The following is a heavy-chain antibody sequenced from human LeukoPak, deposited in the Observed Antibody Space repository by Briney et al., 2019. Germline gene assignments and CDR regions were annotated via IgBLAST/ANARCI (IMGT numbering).Heavy chain of an antibody. Sequence: SETLSLTCTVSGGSISFYYWSWIRQPPGKGLEWIGYINYSGSTNFNPSLKSRITISVDTSKNQFSLKLSSVTAADTAVYYCARATRGYGYYYYYMDVWGKGTTVTISS. CDR3: ARATRGYGYYYYYMDV. J-gene: IGHJ6*03. CDR2: INYSGST. CDR1: GGSISFYY. D-gene: IGHD5-18*01. V-gene: IGHV4-59*01.